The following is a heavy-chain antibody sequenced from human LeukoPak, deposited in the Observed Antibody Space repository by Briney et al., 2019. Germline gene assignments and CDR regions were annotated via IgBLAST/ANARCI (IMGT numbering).Heavy chain of an antibody. CDR2: IYYSGST. Sequence: PSETLSLTCTVSDGSISSSSYYWGWIRQPPGKGLEWIGSIYYSGSTNYNPSLKSRVTISVDTSKNQFSLKLSSVTAADTAVYYCARAYSSSWYGFDYWGQGTLVTVSS. J-gene: IGHJ4*02. D-gene: IGHD6-13*01. CDR1: DGSISSSSYY. V-gene: IGHV4-39*07. CDR3: ARAYSSSWYGFDY.